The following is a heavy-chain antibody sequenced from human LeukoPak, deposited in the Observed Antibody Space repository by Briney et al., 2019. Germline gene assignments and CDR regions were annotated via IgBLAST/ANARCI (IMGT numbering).Heavy chain of an antibody. V-gene: IGHV3-23*01. D-gene: IGHD1-26*01. Sequence: GGSLRLSCIASGFTFSNAWMSWVRQAPGKGLEWVSSISVSGDSTYYADSVKGRFTISRDNSKNTLYLQMNSLRAEDTAVYYCAKDFLRGSYYGAFDIWGQGTMVTVSS. CDR3: AKDFLRGSYYGAFDI. J-gene: IGHJ3*02. CDR2: ISVSGDST. CDR1: GFTFSNAW.